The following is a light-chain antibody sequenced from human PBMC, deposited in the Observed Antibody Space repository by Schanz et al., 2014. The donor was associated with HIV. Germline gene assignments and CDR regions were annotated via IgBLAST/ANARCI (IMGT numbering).Light chain of an antibody. V-gene: IGLV2-14*01. CDR1: SSDVRTFNY. CDR2: DVT. CDR3: GSYTRSSTLV. J-gene: IGLJ3*02. Sequence: QSALTQPASVSGSPGQSITISCTGTSSDVRTFNYLSWYQQHPGKAPKLMIYDVTNRPSGVSNRFSGSKSGNTASLTISGLQAEDEADYYCGSYTRSSTLVFGGGTKLTVL.